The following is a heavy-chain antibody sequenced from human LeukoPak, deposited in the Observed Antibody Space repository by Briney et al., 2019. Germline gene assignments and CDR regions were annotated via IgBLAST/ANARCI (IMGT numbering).Heavy chain of an antibody. J-gene: IGHJ5*02. Sequence: SVKVSCKASGCTFSSYAISWVRQAPGQGLEWMGRIIPILGIANYAQKFQGRVTITADKSTSTAYMELSSLRSDDTAVYYCARDALRHNWFDPWGQGTLVTVSS. CDR2: IIPILGIA. V-gene: IGHV1-69*04. CDR3: ARDALRHNWFDP. CDR1: GCTFSSYA.